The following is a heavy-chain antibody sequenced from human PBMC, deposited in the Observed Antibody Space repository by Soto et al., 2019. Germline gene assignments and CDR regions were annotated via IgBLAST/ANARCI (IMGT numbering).Heavy chain of an antibody. V-gene: IGHV4-39*01. CDR3: ARHDGICSGGSCYSEWFDP. CDR1: GGSISSSSYY. J-gene: IGHJ5*02. Sequence: SETLSLTCTVSGGSISSSSYYWGWIRQPPGKGLEWIGSIYYSGSTYYNQSLKSRVTISVDTSKNQFSLKLSSVTAADTAVYYCARHDGICSGGSCYSEWFDPWGQGTLVTVSS. D-gene: IGHD2-15*01. CDR2: IYYSGST.